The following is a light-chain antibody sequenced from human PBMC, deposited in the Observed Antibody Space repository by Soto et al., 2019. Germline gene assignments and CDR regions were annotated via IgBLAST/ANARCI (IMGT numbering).Light chain of an antibody. J-gene: IGKJ3*01. CDR2: AAS. V-gene: IGKV1-27*01. Sequence: DIQMTQSPSSLSASVGDRVTVTCRASQGIFNYLACYQQKPGKVPKVLIYAASTLQSGVPSRFSGSGSGTDFTLTISSLQPEDVATYYCLKYDSAPFTFGPGTKVYIK. CDR3: LKYDSAPFT. CDR1: QGIFNY.